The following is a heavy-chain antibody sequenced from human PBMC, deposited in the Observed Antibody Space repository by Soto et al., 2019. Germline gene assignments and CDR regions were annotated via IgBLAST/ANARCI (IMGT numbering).Heavy chain of an antibody. CDR2: INHSGST. J-gene: IGHJ4*02. CDR3: ARDKITGLFDY. D-gene: IGHD2-8*02. V-gene: IGHV4-34*01. Sequence: QVQLQQWGAGLLKPSETLSLTCAVYGGSFSGYYWTWIRQPPGPGLEWIGEINHSGSTNYNPSLKSRVTIPEDTSKNQFSLKLTSVAAADTAVYYCARDKITGLFDYWGQGTLVTVSS. CDR1: GGSFSGYY.